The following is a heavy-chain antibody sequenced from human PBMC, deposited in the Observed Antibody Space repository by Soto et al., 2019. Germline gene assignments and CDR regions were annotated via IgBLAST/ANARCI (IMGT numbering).Heavy chain of an antibody. D-gene: IGHD2-15*01. CDR3: ARVHCSAGTCLDGLDF. Sequence: PSQTLSLTCVISGDSVSSNGACWNWIRQSPSRGLQWLGRIYYRSKWFHDYAASVESRMAINPETSRNQFSLQLNYVTPEDTAVYYCARVHCSAGTCLDGLDFWGQGTTVTVSS. CDR1: GDSVSSNGAC. J-gene: IGHJ6*02. CDR2: IYYRSKWFH. V-gene: IGHV6-1*01.